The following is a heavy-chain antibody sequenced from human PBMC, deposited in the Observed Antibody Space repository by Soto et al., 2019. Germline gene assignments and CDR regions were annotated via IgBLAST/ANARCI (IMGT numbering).Heavy chain of an antibody. CDR3: ARGGTMVRGVSRTRIYFDP. Sequence: SETLSLTCTVSGGSISSGDYYWSWIRQPPGKGLEWIGYIYYSGSTYYNPSLKSRVTISVDTSKNQFSLKLSSVTAADTAVYYCARGGTMVRGVSRTRIYFDPWGQGTLVTVSS. D-gene: IGHD3-10*01. J-gene: IGHJ5*02. V-gene: IGHV4-30-4*01. CDR2: IYYSGST. CDR1: GGSISSGDYY.